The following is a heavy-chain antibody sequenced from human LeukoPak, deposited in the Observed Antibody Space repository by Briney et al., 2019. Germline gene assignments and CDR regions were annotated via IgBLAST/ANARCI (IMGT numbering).Heavy chain of an antibody. D-gene: IGHD2-15*01. CDR1: GSTFSSYA. J-gene: IGHJ4*02. Sequence: GGSLRLSCAASGSTFSSYAMNWVRQAPGKGLEWVSVISGSGGSTYYADSVKGRFTISRDNSKNTLYLQMNSLRAEDTAVYYCTKARDIVVEIATTISDYWGQGTLVTVSS. CDR2: ISGSGGST. V-gene: IGHV3-23*01. CDR3: TKARDIVVEIATTISDY.